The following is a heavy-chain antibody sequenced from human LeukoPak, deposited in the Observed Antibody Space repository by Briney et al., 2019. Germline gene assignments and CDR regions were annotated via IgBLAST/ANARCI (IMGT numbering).Heavy chain of an antibody. CDR1: GFTFSSYS. J-gene: IGHJ4*02. CDR3: ARIDSSGYTFDS. V-gene: IGHV3-21*01. Sequence: PGGSLRLSCAASGFTFSSYSMNWVRQAPGKGLEWVSSISSSSSYIYYADSVKGRFTISRDNAKNSLYLQMNSLRAEDTAVYYCARIDSSGYTFDSWGQGTLVTVSS. CDR2: ISSSSSYI. D-gene: IGHD3-22*01.